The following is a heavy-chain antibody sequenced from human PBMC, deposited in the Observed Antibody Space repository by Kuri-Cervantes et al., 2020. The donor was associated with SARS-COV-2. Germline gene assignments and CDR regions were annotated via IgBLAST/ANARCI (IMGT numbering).Heavy chain of an antibody. CDR2: IYTSGST. D-gene: IGHD3-9*01. Sequence: GSLRLSCTVSGGSISSYYWSWIRQPAGKGLEWIGRIYTSGSTNYNPSLKSRVTISVDTSKNQFSLRLSSVTAADTAVYYCAGDILTGYFDYWGQGTLVTVSS. J-gene: IGHJ4*02. V-gene: IGHV4-4*07. CDR1: GGSISSYY. CDR3: AGDILTGYFDY.